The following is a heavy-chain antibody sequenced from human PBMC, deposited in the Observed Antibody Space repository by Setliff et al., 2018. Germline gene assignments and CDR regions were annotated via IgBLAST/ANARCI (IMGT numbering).Heavy chain of an antibody. V-gene: IGHV5-51*01. D-gene: IGHD2-15*01. Sequence: GESLTISCKDSGYSFSISWIGWVRRMPGKGLDWMGIIYPGDPQIRYSPSFQGQVTISADKSTSTAYLEWSSPKASDTAMYYCVRPSAGYSRPFDVWGQGTMVTVSS. CDR3: VRPSAGYSRPFDV. CDR1: GYSFSISW. CDR2: IYPGDPQI. J-gene: IGHJ3*01.